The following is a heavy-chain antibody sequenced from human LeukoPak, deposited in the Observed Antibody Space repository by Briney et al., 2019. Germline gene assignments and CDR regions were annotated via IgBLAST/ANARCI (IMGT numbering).Heavy chain of an antibody. CDR2: ISATGGTI. CDR1: GFTFSSYS. CDR3: ARGGSDTAL. J-gene: IGHJ4*02. Sequence: PGGSLRLSCAASGFTFSSYSMNWVRQAPGKGLEWVSYISATGGTIYYADSVKGRFTISRDNAQNSLYLQMNSLRAEDTAVYYCARGGSDTALWAQGPLVTVSS. D-gene: IGHD3-16*01. V-gene: IGHV3-48*04.